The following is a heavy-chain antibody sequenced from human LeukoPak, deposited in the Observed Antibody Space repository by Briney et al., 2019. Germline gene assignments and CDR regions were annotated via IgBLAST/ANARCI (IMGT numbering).Heavy chain of an antibody. V-gene: IGHV4-34*01. D-gene: IGHD3-9*01. CDR1: GGSFSGYY. CDR2: INHSGST. CDR3: ARGLGYFDWFPRWFDP. J-gene: IGHJ5*02. Sequence: PSETLSLTRAVYGGSFSGYYWSWIRQPPGKGLEWIGEINHSGSTNYNPSLKSRVTISVDTSKNQFSLKLSSVTAADTAVYYCARGLGYFDWFPRWFDPWGQGTLVTVSS.